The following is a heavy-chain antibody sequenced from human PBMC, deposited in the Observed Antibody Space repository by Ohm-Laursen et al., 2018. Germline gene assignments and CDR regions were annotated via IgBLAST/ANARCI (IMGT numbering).Heavy chain of an antibody. V-gene: IGHV3-23*01. D-gene: IGHD6-19*01. CDR3: AKGLGSSGWYKDS. J-gene: IGHJ4*02. CDR2: IGVTGNT. CDR1: GFTFTNYA. Sequence: SLRLSCAASGFTFTNYALNWVRHVPGEGLEWVSTIGVTGNTYYGDSVKGQFTISRDNSKNTLYVQMNSLRAEDTAVYYCAKGLGSSGWYKDSWGQGTLVTVSS.